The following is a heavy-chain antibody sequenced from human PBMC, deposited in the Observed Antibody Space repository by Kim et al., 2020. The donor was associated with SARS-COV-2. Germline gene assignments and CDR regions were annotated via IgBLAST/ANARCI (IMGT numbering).Heavy chain of an antibody. D-gene: IGHD5-18*01. J-gene: IGHJ6*02. CDR1: GGTFSSYT. CDR3: ASQALRGYSYGSNLSYGMDV. Sequence: ASVKVSCKASGGTFSSYTISWVRQAPGQGLEWMGRIIPILGIANYAQKFQGRVTITADKSTSTAYMELSSLRSEDTAVYYCASQALRGYSYGSNLSYGMDVWGQGTTVTVSS. CDR2: IIPILGIA. V-gene: IGHV1-69*02.